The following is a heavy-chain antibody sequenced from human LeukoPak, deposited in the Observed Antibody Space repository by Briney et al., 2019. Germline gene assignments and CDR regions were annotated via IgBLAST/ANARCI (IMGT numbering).Heavy chain of an antibody. D-gene: IGHD2-15*01. CDR2: ISGSGSST. J-gene: IGHJ4*02. CDR3: AKERIWNVVVVVAAQNFDY. CDR1: GFTFNSYA. Sequence: GGSLRLSCAASGFTFNSYAMNWVRQAPGKGLEWVSGISGSGSSTYYADSVKGRFTIPRDNSKNTLYLQMNNLRAEDTAVYYCAKERIWNVVVVVAAQNFDYWGQGTLVTVSS. V-gene: IGHV3-23*01.